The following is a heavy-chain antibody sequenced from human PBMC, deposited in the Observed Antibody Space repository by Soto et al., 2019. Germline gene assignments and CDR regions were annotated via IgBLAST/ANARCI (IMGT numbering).Heavy chain of an antibody. J-gene: IGHJ3*02. D-gene: IGHD4-17*01. CDR3: ARPDYGDYLNAFDI. CDR1: GGSFSSYY. Sequence: SETLSLTCAVYGGSFSSYYWGWIRQPPGKGLEWIGSIYYSGSTYYNPSLKSRVTISVDTSKNQFSLKLSSVTAADTAVYYCARPDYGDYLNAFDIWGQGTMVTVSS. V-gene: IGHV4-39*01. CDR2: IYYSGST.